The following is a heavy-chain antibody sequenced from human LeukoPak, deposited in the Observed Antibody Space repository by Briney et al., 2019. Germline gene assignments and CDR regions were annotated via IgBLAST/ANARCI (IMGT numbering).Heavy chain of an antibody. Sequence: GGSLRLSCAASGFTFTSYSMSWVRQSPGKGLEWVSNIRTNGRDTYYADAVKGRFTISRDNSKNTLYLEMNSLRAEDTAVYYCVTGGYTTWFDPWGQGTLVTVSS. CDR1: GFTFTSYS. D-gene: IGHD2-15*01. J-gene: IGHJ5*02. V-gene: IGHV3-23*01. CDR3: VTGGYTTWFDP. CDR2: IRTNGRDT.